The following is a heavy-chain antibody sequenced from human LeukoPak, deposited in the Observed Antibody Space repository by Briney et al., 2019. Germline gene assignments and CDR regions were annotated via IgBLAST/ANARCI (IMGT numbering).Heavy chain of an antibody. CDR3: AGGSGYAFEY. D-gene: IGHD5-12*01. CDR1: GGSISSGYY. Sequence: SETLSLTCTVSGGSISSGYYWGWIRQPPGKGLEWIGSIYHSGSTNYIPSLKSRVTISIDKSKNQFSLKLSSVTAADTAVYYCAGGSGYAFEYWGQGTLVTVSS. CDR2: IYHSGST. V-gene: IGHV4-38-2*02. J-gene: IGHJ4*02.